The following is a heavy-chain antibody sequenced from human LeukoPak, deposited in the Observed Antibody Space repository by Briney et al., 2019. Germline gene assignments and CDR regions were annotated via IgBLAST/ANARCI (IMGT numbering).Heavy chain of an antibody. CDR2: MSSSGIS. CDR1: NGSISSNTYF. Sequence: SETLSLTCTVSNGSISSNTYFWSWIRQPAGKGLEWIGRMSSSGISTYSPSLKSRVTISLDMSNTHFPLKLSSVTAADTALYYCARVNVDTALGPFDYWGQGTLVTVSS. V-gene: IGHV4-61*02. CDR3: ARVNVDTALGPFDY. D-gene: IGHD5-18*01. J-gene: IGHJ4*02.